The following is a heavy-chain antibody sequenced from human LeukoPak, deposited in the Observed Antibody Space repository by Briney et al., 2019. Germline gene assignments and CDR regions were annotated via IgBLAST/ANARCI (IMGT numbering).Heavy chain of an antibody. V-gene: IGHV3-43*01. Sequence: GGSLRLPCAASGFTFDDYTMHWVRQAPGKGLEWVSLISWDGGSTYYADSVKGRFTISRDNSKNSLYLQMNSLRTEDTALYYCAKDSSYYYDSSGYYDYWGQGTLVTVSS. D-gene: IGHD3-22*01. CDR2: ISWDGGST. J-gene: IGHJ4*02. CDR3: AKDSSYYYDSSGYYDY. CDR1: GFTFDDYT.